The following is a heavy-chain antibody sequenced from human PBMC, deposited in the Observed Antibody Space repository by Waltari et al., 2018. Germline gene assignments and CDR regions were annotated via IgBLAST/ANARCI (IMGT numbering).Heavy chain of an antibody. CDR3: ARAGAWYAFDI. CDR1: GGSFSGYY. J-gene: IGHJ3*02. D-gene: IGHD6-19*01. V-gene: IGHV4-34*01. Sequence: QVPLQQWGAGLLQPSETLSLTCAVYGGSFSGYYWSWIRQPPGKGLEWIGEINHSGSTNYNPSLKSRVSISIDTSKNQFSLKLSSVTAADTAVYYCARAGAWYAFDIWGQGTMVTVSS. CDR2: INHSGST.